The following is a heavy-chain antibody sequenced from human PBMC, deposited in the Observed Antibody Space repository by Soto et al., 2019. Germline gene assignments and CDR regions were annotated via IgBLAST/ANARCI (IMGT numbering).Heavy chain of an antibody. CDR3: ARVDIVVVTAAIHYYYGMDV. CDR2: INPNSGGT. CDR1: GYTFTGYY. J-gene: IGHJ6*02. D-gene: IGHD2-2*01. V-gene: IGHV1-2*02. Sequence: XSVKVSCKASGYTFTGYYMHWVRQAPGQGLEWMGWINPNSGGTNYAQKFQGRVTMTRDTSISTAYMELSRLRSDDTAVYYCARVDIVVVTAAIHYYYGMDVWGQGTTVTVSS.